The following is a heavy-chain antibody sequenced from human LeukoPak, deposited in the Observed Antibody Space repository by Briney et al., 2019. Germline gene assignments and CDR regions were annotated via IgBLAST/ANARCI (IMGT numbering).Heavy chain of an antibody. D-gene: IGHD3-3*01. CDR3: ARGNDYWSGYIDY. CDR2: VKNDGSST. CDR1: GLAFSSHW. V-gene: IGHV3-74*01. Sequence: GGSLRLSCAASGLAFSSHWMHWVRQAPGKGLVWVSHVKNDGSSTNYADCVRSRFTISRDNAKNTLYLQMNSLRAEDTAVYYCARGNDYWSGYIDYWGQGTLVTVSS. J-gene: IGHJ4*02.